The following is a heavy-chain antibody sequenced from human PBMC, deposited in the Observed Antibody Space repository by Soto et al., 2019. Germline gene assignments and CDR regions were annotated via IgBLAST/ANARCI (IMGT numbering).Heavy chain of an antibody. CDR1: GFTFSSYA. D-gene: IGHD3-22*01. Sequence: PGGSLRLSCAASGFTFSSYAMHWVRQAPGKGLEWVAVISYDGSNKYYADSVKGRFTISRDNSKNTLYLQMNSLRAEDTAVYYCAREAPNLNYYDSSGYHSAREEIYFQHWGQGTLVTVSS. CDR3: AREAPNLNYYDSSGYHSAREEIYFQH. CDR2: ISYDGSNK. J-gene: IGHJ1*01. V-gene: IGHV3-30-3*01.